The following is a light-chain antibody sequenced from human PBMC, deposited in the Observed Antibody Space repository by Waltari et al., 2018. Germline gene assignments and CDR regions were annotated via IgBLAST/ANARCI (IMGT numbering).Light chain of an antibody. CDR1: TSDIGTYNF. J-gene: IGLJ3*02. CDR3: ASYTTSYTWV. CDR2: DVN. Sequence: QSALTQPASVSGSPGQSLTISCAGTTSDIGTYNFVAWYQQLPAKVPKLIFYDVNKLPSGVSNRFSGSKSGNTASLTISGLLAEYEADYYCASYTTSYTWVFGGGTRLAVL. V-gene: IGLV2-14*03.